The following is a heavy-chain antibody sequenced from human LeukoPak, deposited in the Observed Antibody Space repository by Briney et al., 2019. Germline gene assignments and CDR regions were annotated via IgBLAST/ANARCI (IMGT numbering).Heavy chain of an antibody. CDR1: GFTFSSYA. CDR2: IKQDGSEK. V-gene: IGHV3-7*01. J-gene: IGHJ4*02. CDR3: AKGEGITFGGVIGTHFDY. Sequence: GGSLRLSCAASGFTFSSYAMHWVRQAPGKGLEWVANIKQDGSEKYYVDSVKGRFTISRDNAKNSLYLQMNSLRAEDTAVYYCAKGEGITFGGVIGTHFDYWGQGTLVTVSS. D-gene: IGHD3-16*02.